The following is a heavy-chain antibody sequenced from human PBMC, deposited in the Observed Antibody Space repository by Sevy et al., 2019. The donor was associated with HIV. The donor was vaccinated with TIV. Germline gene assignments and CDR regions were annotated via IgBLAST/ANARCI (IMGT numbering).Heavy chain of an antibody. CDR3: AKDMDPRYVYFYMDV. CDR1: GFTFDDYA. J-gene: IGHJ6*03. CDR2: IGWNTGFT. D-gene: IGHD5-12*01. V-gene: IGHV3-9*01. Sequence: GGSLRLSCAASGFTFDDYAMHWVRQAPGKVLEWVSGIGWNTGFTAYAESVMGRFTISRDNAKISLYLQMNSLRAEDTALYYCAKDMDPRYVYFYMDVWSKGTTVTVSS.